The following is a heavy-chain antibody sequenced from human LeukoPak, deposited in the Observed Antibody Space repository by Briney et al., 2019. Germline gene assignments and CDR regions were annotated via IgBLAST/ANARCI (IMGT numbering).Heavy chain of an antibody. CDR2: IRYDGSNK. V-gene: IGHV3-30*02. J-gene: IGHJ3*02. CDR3: AKPTIIVSRGGAFDI. CDR1: GFTFSSYG. Sequence: GGSLRLSCAASGFTFSSYGMHWVRQAPGKGLEWVAFIRYDGSNKYYADSVKGRFTISRDNPENTLYLQMNSLRAEDTAVYYCAKPTIIVSRGGAFDIWGQGTMVTVSS. D-gene: IGHD2-15*01.